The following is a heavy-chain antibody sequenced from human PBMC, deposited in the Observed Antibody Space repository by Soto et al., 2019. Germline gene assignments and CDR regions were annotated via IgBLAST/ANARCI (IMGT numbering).Heavy chain of an antibody. CDR1: GDSVSSNSAA. D-gene: IGHD6-19*01. CDR2: TYYRSKWYN. CDR3: ERDLSGYRRGGESYAVFDI. Sequence: SQTLSLTCAISGDSVSSNSAAWNWIRQSPSRGLEWLGRTYYRSKWYNDYAVSVKSRITINPDTSKTQFSLQLNSVTPEDPAVYYCERDLSGYRRGGESYAVFDIWGKGKMVPVS. V-gene: IGHV6-1*01. J-gene: IGHJ3*02.